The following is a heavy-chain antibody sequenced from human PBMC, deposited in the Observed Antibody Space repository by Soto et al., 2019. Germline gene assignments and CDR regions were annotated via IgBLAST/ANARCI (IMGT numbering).Heavy chain of an antibody. J-gene: IGHJ5*02. Sequence: PXETLSVPGTVSCGSISSCGYDWSWIRQHPVKGREWIGYIYYSGITYYNPSLKSRVTISVDTSKNQFSLKLSSVTAADTAVYYCARTVTQWFDPWGQGTLVTVPS. CDR1: CGSISSCGYD. D-gene: IGHD4-4*01. CDR2: IYYSGIT. CDR3: ARTVTQWFDP. V-gene: IGHV4-31*02.